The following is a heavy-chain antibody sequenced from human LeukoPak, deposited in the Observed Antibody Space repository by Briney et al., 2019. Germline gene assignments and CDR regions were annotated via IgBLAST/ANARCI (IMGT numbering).Heavy chain of an antibody. CDR2: ISYDGSYK. D-gene: IGHD1-26*01. CDR1: GFTFSSYA. CDR3: ANDGSYSGSYLPDY. Sequence: GRSLRLSCVASGFTFSSYAMHWVRQTPGKGLEWVAVISYDGSYKEYAGSVKGRFTISRDNSENTLYLQMNSLRPDDTAVYYCANDGSYSGSYLPDYWGQGTPVTVSS. V-gene: IGHV3-30*18. J-gene: IGHJ4*02.